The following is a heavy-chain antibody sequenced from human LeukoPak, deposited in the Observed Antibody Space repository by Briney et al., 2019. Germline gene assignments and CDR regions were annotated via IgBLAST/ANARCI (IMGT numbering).Heavy chain of an antibody. CDR1: GYTFTSYY. D-gene: IGHD3-9*01. CDR3: ARGGLDYDILTGYYAGPLDY. CDR2: INPSGGST. J-gene: IGHJ4*02. V-gene: IGHV1-46*01. Sequence: ASVKVSCKASGYTFTSYYMHWVRQAPGQGLEWMGLINPSGGSTSYAQKFQGRVTMTRDTSTSTVYMELSSLRSEDTAVYYCARGGLDYDILTGYYAGPLDYWGQGTLVTVSS.